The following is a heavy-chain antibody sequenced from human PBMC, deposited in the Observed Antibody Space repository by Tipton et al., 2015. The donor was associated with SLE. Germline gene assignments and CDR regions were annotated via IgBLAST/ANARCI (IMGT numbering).Heavy chain of an antibody. V-gene: IGHV3-23*01. CDR3: AKSGLNDAFDI. D-gene: IGHD3-9*01. CDR1: GFTFSSYA. Sequence: SLRLSCAASGFTFSSYAMSWVRQAPGKGLEWVSAISGSGGSTYYADSVKGRFTISRDNSKNTLYLQMSSLRPEDTAVYHCAKSGLNDAFDIWGQGTMLTVSS. J-gene: IGHJ3*02. CDR2: ISGSGGST.